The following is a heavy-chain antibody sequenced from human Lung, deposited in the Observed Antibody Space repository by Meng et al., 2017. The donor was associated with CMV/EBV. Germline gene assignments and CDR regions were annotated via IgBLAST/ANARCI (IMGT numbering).Heavy chain of an antibody. CDR1: GFTFSSYW. J-gene: IGHJ6*02. V-gene: IGHV3-74*01. D-gene: IGHD3-3*01. CDR2: INSDGSST. Sequence: GESLKISCAASGFTFSSYWMHWVRQAPGKGLVWVSRINSDGSSTSYADSVKGRFTISRDNAKNTLYLQMNSLRAEDTAVYYCARDKVRYYDFWSGYGGMAVWGQGTTVTFSS. CDR3: ARDKVRYYDFWSGYGGMAV.